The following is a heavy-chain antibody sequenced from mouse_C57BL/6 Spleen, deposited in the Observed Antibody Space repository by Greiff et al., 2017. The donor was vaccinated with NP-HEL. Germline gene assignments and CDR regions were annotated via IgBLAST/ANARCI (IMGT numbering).Heavy chain of an antibody. V-gene: IGHV1-19*01. D-gene: IGHD2-4*01. J-gene: IGHJ3*01. Sequence: EVQLQESGPVLVKPGASVKMSCKASGYTFTDYYMNWVKQSHGKSLEWIGVINPYNGGTSYNQKFKGKATLTVDKSSSTAYMELNSLTSEDSAVYYCGIYYDYDAHFAYWGQGTLVTVSA. CDR1: GYTFTDYY. CDR3: GIYYDYDAHFAY. CDR2: INPYNGGT.